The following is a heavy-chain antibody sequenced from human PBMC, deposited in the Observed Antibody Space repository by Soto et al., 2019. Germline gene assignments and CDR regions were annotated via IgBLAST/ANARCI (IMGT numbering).Heavy chain of an antibody. Sequence: EVQLLESGGGLVQPGGSLRLSCAASGFTFGTYGMSWVCQAPGKGLEWVSSISGSDGTTYYADSVKGRFSISRDKSKNTLYLQMNSLRAEDTAIYYCAKLDFWNSYSGLDVWGQGTTVIVSS. J-gene: IGHJ6*02. CDR3: AKLDFWNSYSGLDV. V-gene: IGHV3-23*01. D-gene: IGHD3-3*01. CDR1: GFTFGTYG. CDR2: ISGSDGTT.